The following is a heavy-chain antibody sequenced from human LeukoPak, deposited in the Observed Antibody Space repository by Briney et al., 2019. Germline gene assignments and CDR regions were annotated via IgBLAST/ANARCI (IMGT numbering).Heavy chain of an antibody. CDR3: ARDSTTVTDNWFDP. J-gene: IGHJ5*02. Sequence: PSETLSLTGAVSGYSISSGYYWGWIRQPPGKGLEWIGSIYHSGSTYYNPSLKSRVTISVATSKNQFSLKLSSVTAADTAVYYCARDSTTVTDNWFDPWGQGTLVTVSS. CDR1: GYSISSGYY. CDR2: IYHSGST. D-gene: IGHD4-17*01. V-gene: IGHV4-38-2*02.